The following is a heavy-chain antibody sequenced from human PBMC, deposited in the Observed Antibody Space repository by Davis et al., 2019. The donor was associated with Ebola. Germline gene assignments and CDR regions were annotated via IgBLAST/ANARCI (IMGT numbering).Heavy chain of an antibody. V-gene: IGHV3-7*03. CDR3: ARVGNFDWFWSFDY. Sequence: PGGSLRLSCATSGFTFSNYWMSWVRQAPGKGLEWVANIKQDGSETYYADSVKGRFTISRDNAKHSLYLQMNSLRADDTAVYYCARVGNFDWFWSFDYWGQGTLVTVSS. J-gene: IGHJ4*02. D-gene: IGHD3-9*01. CDR1: GFTFSNYW. CDR2: IKQDGSET.